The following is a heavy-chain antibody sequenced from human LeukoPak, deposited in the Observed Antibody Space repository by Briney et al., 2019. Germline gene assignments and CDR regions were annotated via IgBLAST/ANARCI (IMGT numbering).Heavy chain of an antibody. V-gene: IGHV3-21*04. J-gene: IGHJ4*02. Sequence: TGGSLRLSCAASRFTFSSYVMKWVRQVPGKGLEWVSSISTSSSYIYYADSVKGRFTISRDNARNSLYLQMNSLRAEDTAVYYCAKGSTFGGVWLFDYWGQGTLVTVSS. CDR1: RFTFSSYV. D-gene: IGHD3-16*01. CDR3: AKGSTFGGVWLFDY. CDR2: ISTSSSYI.